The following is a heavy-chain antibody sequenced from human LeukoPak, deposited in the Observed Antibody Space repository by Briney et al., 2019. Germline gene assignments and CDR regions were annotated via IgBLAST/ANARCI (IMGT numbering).Heavy chain of an antibody. Sequence: ASVKVSCKVSGYTFTGYYMHWVQQAPGKGLEWMGLVDPEDGETIYAEKFQGRVTITADTSTDTAYMELSSLRSEDTAVYYCATLGNDFWSGYPSRTFDYWGQGTLVTVSS. V-gene: IGHV1-69-2*01. J-gene: IGHJ4*02. CDR2: VDPEDGET. CDR3: ATLGNDFWSGYPSRTFDY. CDR1: GYTFTGYY. D-gene: IGHD3-3*01.